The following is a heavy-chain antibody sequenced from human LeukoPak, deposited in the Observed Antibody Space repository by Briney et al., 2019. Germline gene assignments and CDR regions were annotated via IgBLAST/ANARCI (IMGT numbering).Heavy chain of an antibody. Sequence: SETLSLTCTVSGGSISSSSYYWGWIRQPPGKGLEWIGSIYYSGSTYYNPSLKSRVTISVDTPKNQFSLKLSSVTAADTAVDYCARRVYRGRYCSGGSCYSEPGRPNWFDPWGQGTLVTVSS. V-gene: IGHV4-39*01. CDR2: IYYSGST. J-gene: IGHJ5*02. CDR1: GGSISSSSYY. D-gene: IGHD2-15*01. CDR3: ARRVYRGRYCSGGSCYSEPGRPNWFDP.